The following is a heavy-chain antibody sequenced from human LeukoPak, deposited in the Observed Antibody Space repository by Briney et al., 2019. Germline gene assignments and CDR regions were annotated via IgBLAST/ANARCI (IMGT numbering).Heavy chain of an antibody. V-gene: IGHV4-39*01. J-gene: IGHJ5*02. Sequence: NPSETLSLTCTVSGDSISSSDLYWGWIRRPPGKGLEWIALINYSGRTFYNPSLESRVTISVDMSKNQFSLRLNSVTAADTAVYYCARRRKDLNWFDPWGQGTLVTVSS. CDR2: INYSGRT. CDR1: GDSISSSDLY. CDR3: ARRRKDLNWFDP.